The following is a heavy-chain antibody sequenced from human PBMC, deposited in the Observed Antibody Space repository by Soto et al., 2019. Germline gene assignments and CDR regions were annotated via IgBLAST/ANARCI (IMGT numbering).Heavy chain of an antibody. CDR1: GCSISSSSYY. Sequence: SETLSLACTVSGCSISSSSYYWGWIRQPPGKELEWIGSIYYSGSTYYNPSLKSRVTISVDTSKNQFSLKLSSVTAADTAVYYCARLEYAIFPRPAFDMWGQGTMVT. D-gene: IGHD3-3*02. CDR3: ARLEYAIFPRPAFDM. V-gene: IGHV4-39*01. CDR2: IYYSGST. J-gene: IGHJ3*02.